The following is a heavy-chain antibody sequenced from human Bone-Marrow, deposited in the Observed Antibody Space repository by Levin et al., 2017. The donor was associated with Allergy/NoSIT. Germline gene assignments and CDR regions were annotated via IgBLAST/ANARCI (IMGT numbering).Heavy chain of an antibody. CDR1: GVSITFLDSY. D-gene: IGHD6-19*01. J-gene: IGHJ4*02. V-gene: IGHV4-39*01. CDR2: ITYSGST. CDR3: VKCQAGTMFDY. Sequence: ESLKISCTVSGVSITFLDSYWGWVRQPPGKGLEWIGYITYSGSTSYSPSLRSRVTMSADTSKNQFFLSLNSVTAADTAVFYCVKCQAGTMFDYWGQGSLVSVSS.